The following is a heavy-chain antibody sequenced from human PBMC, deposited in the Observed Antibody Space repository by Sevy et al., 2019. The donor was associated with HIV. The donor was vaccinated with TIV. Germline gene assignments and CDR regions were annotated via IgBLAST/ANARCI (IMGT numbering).Heavy chain of an antibody. D-gene: IGHD6-13*01. Sequence: VSVKVSCKASGYTFTDYYMYWVRQAPGQGLEWMGWINPNSGGTNYAQKFQGRVPMTRDTSISTAYMELSSLSSDDTAMYYCARDPSRAAEGWFDPWGQGTLVTVSS. CDR1: GYTFTDYY. CDR3: ARDPSRAAEGWFDP. V-gene: IGHV1-2*02. CDR2: INPNSGGT. J-gene: IGHJ5*02.